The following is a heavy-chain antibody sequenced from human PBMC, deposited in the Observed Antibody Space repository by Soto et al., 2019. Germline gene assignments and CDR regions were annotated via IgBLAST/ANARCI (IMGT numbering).Heavy chain of an antibody. CDR2: IGGSGGYK. CDR1: GFFVSSYA. V-gene: IGHV3-23*01. CDR3: AKDAAMVSSTFNYFGY. Sequence: EVQLLDAGGGLVQPGGSLRLSCAASGFFVSSYAMSWVRQAPGTGLEWVSGIGGSGGYKSYADSVNGRFTISRDNSKNRLYLQMESLGAEATDVYYCAKDAAMVSSTFNYFGYWGQVTLVAVSS. J-gene: IGHJ4*02. D-gene: IGHD6-13*01.